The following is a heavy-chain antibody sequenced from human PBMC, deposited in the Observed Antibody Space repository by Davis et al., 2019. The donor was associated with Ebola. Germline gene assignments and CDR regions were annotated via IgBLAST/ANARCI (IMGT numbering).Heavy chain of an antibody. CDR2: LCTSADT. Sequence: GESLKISCAASGFIFRSSVMSWVRQAPGKGLEWVSTLCTSADTYYADSVKGRFTISRDNSKNTLYLQMNGLRVEDTAIYYCAKDTSNIWFDIWGQGTMVTVSS. V-gene: IGHV3-23*01. D-gene: IGHD1-26*01. J-gene: IGHJ3*02. CDR1: GFIFRSSV. CDR3: AKDTSNIWFDI.